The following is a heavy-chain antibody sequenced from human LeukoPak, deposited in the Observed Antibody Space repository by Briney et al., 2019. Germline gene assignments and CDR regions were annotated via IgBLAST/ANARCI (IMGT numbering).Heavy chain of an antibody. Sequence: ASVKVSCKASEYTFTGYYMHWVRQAPGQGLEWMGWINPNSGGTNYAQKFQGRVTMTRDTSISTAYMELSRLRSDDTAVYYCARAGITMVRGVTSNYFGYWGQGTLVTVSS. D-gene: IGHD3-10*01. J-gene: IGHJ4*02. CDR2: INPNSGGT. CDR1: EYTFTGYY. CDR3: ARAGITMVRGVTSNYFGY. V-gene: IGHV1-2*02.